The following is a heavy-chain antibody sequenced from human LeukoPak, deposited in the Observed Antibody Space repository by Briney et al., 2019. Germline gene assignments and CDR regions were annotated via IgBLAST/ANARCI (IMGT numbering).Heavy chain of an antibody. CDR1: GGSISSSSYY. V-gene: IGHV4-39*07. CDR3: ARGPHYDFQLDY. D-gene: IGHD3-3*01. J-gene: IGHJ4*02. Sequence: SETLSLTCTVSGGSISSSSYYWGWIRQPPGKGLEWIGSIYYSGSTYYNPSLKSRVTISVDTSKNQFSLKLSSVTAADTAVYYCARGPHYDFQLDYWGQGTLVTVSS. CDR2: IYYSGST.